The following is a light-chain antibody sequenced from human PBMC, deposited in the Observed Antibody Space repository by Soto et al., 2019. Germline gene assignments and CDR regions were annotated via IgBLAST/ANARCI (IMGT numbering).Light chain of an antibody. CDR1: QGVGCS. Sequence: EIVLTQSPATLSLSPGERATLSCRASQGVGCSLAWYQQKPGQAPKLLIYDVSHRATGIPASFSGSGSGTDFTLTISSLEHEDFAVYSCKDRSVWDPRTFGGGNKVEI. J-gene: IGKJ4*01. CDR3: KDRSVWDPRT. CDR2: DVS. V-gene: IGKV3-11*01.